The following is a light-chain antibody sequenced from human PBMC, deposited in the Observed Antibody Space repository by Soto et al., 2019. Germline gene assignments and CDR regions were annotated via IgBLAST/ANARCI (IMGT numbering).Light chain of an antibody. J-gene: IGLJ2*01. CDR2: DVT. CDR1: SSDVGGYNY. Sequence: QSALTQPASVSGSPGQSITISCTGTSSDVGGYNYVSWYQQHPGKAPKLLLYDVTKRPSGVSNRFSGSNSGNTASLTISGXXXXXXXDYYCSSYTSSSTLEVFGGGTQLTV. CDR3: SSYTSSSTLEV. V-gene: IGLV2-14*01.